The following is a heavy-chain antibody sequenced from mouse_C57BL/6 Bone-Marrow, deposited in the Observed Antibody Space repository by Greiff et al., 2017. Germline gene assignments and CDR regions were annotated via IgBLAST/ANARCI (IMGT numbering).Heavy chain of an antibody. D-gene: IGHD1-1*01. CDR1: GYTFTDYY. J-gene: IGHJ2*01. CDR2: INPYNGGT. CDR3: AILRYGDY. Sequence: EVKLVESGPVLVKPGASVKMSCKASGYTFTDYYMNWVKQSHGKSLEWIGVINPYNGGTSYNQKFKGKATLTVDKSSSTAYMELNSLTSEDSAVYYCAILRYGDYWGQGTTLTVSS. V-gene: IGHV1-19*01.